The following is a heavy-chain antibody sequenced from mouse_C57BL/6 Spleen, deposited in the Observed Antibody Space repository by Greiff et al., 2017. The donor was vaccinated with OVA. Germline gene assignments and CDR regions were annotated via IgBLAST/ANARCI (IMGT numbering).Heavy chain of an antibody. V-gene: IGHV1-78*01. D-gene: IGHD2-3*01. J-gene: IGHJ2*01. CDR3: AESDGYSSYFDY. CDR1: GYTFTDHT. Sequence: VQLQQPGAELVRPGSSVKISCKVSGYTFTDHTIHWMKQRPEQGLEWIGYIYPRDGSTKYNEKFKGKATLTADKSSSTAYMQLNSLTSEDSAVYFCAESDGYSSYFDYWGQGTTLKVSS. CDR2: IYPRDGST.